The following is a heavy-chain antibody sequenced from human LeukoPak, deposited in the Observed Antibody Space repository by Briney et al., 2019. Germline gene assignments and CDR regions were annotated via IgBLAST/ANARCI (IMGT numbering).Heavy chain of an antibody. V-gene: IGHV3-23*01. CDR2: IIGRGGGK. Sequence: PGGSLRLSCAASGFTFNTYAMSWVRQAPGTGLEGVSGIIGRGGGKYYADSVKGRFTISRDNSKSTLYLQMNSLRVEDTAVYYCAKMGGRISAAVDNWGQGTLVTVSS. CDR3: AKMGGRISAAVDN. J-gene: IGHJ4*02. D-gene: IGHD2-2*01. CDR1: GFTFNTYA.